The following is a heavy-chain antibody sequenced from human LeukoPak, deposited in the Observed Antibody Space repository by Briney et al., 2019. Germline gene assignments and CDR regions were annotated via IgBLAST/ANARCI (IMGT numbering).Heavy chain of an antibody. J-gene: IGHJ6*03. CDR3: ARAHYRAARTNYYYYYMDV. CDR2: MNPNSGNT. V-gene: IGHV1-8*03. CDR1: GYTFTSYD. D-gene: IGHD6-6*01. Sequence: GASVKVSCKASGYTFTSYDINWVRQATGQGLEWMGWMNPNSGNTGYAQKFQGRVTITRNTSISTAYMELSSLRSEDTAVYYCARAHYRAARTNYYYYYMDVWGKGTTVTVSS.